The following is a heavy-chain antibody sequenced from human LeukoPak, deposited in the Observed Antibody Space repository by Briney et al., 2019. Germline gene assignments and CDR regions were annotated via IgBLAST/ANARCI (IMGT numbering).Heavy chain of an antibody. CDR1: GFTFSSYM. Sequence: PGGSLRLSCAASGFTFSSYMMNWVRQAPGKGLEWVSSINSGSTYTYYTESVKGRFTVSRDNAKNSLFLQMNSLRAEDAAIYYCARSLTTLTYEGYWGQGTLVTVSS. CDR3: ARSLTTLTYEGY. V-gene: IGHV3-21*01. CDR2: INSGSTYT. J-gene: IGHJ4*02. D-gene: IGHD1-1*01.